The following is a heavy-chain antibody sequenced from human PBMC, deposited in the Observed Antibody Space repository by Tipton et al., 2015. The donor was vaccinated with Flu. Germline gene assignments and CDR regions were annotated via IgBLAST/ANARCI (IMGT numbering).Heavy chain of an antibody. CDR3: ARASFYGSGTLHGMDV. V-gene: IGHV4-4*07. CDR2: IYTSGST. Sequence: TLSLTCTVSGGSLSGYYWSWIRQPAGKGLEWIGRIYTSGSTKYNPSLKSRLTMSVDTSKNQFSLKLSSVTAADTAVYYCARASFYGSGTLHGMDVWGQGTTVTVSS. D-gene: IGHD3-10*01. CDR1: GGSLSGYY. J-gene: IGHJ6*02.